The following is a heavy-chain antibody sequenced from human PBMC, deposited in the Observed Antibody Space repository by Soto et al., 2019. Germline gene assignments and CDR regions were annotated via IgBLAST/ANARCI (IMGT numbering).Heavy chain of an antibody. CDR1: VVTFSSYA. V-gene: IGHV1-69*12. D-gene: IGHD2-15*01. CDR2: IIPIFGTA. CDR3: AREVGVVVVAASWFDP. Sequence: QVQLVQSGAEVKKPGSSVKVSCKASVVTFSSYAIIWVRQAPGQGLEWMGGIIPIFGTANYAQKFQGRVTITADESTSTAYMELSSLRSEDTAVYYCAREVGVVVVAASWFDPWGQGTLVTVSS. J-gene: IGHJ5*02.